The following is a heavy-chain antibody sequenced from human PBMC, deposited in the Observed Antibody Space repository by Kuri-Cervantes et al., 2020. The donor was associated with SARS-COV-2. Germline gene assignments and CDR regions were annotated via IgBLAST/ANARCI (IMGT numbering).Heavy chain of an antibody. Sequence: SETLSLPCTVSGGSIRRSYWSWIRQPPGKGLEWIVFLSYSGRTNYNPSLKSRVTISVDTSKNQFSLKLSSVTAADTAVYYCARGKEQLVSGTRYYFDYWGQGTLVTVSS. V-gene: IGHV4-59*12. J-gene: IGHJ4*02. CDR2: LSYSGRT. CDR3: ARGKEQLVSGTRYYFDY. D-gene: IGHD6-6*01. CDR1: GGSIRRSY.